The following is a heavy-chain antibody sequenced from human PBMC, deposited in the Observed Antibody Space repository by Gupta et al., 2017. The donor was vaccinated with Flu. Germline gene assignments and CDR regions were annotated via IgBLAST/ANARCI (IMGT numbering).Heavy chain of an antibody. V-gene: IGHV4-59*01. CDR2: MSYSGST. Sequence: WVRVSPVRGLESIGYMSYSGSTNYNPSLMSRVSMSLDMSKNQFALTLTSATAADTDVYYCARSFGEVESFAFWGPGTLVTVSS. J-gene: IGHJ4*02. D-gene: IGHD2-21*01. CDR3: ARSFGEVESFAF.